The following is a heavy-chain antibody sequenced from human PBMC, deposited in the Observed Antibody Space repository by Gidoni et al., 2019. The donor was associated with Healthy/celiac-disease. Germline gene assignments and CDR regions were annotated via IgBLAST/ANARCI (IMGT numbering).Heavy chain of an antibody. CDR1: GFTFSSYA. Sequence: EVQLLESGGGLVQPGGSLRLSCAASGFTFSSYAMSWVRQAPGKGLEWVSAISGSGGSTYYADSVKGRFTISRDNSKNTLYLQMNSLRAEDTAVYHCAKGYYGSEYYFDYWGQGTLVTVSS. V-gene: IGHV3-23*01. D-gene: IGHD3-10*01. CDR3: AKGYYGSEYYFDY. J-gene: IGHJ4*02. CDR2: ISGSGGST.